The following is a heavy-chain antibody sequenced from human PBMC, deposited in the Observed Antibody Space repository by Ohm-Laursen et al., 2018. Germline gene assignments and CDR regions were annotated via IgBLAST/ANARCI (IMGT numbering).Heavy chain of an antibody. Sequence: SETLSLTCAVYGGSFSGYYWSWIRQPPGKGLEWIGYIYYSGSTNYNPSLKSRVTMSVDTSKNQFFLNLSSVTAADTAVYYCAGRGYWGQGTLVTVSS. V-gene: IGHV4-34*11. D-gene: IGHD1-26*01. J-gene: IGHJ4*02. CDR3: AGRGY. CDR2: IYYSGST. CDR1: GGSFSGYY.